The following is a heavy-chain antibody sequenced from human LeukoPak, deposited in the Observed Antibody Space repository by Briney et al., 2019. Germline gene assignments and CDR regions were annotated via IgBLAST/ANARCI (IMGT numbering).Heavy chain of an antibody. CDR1: GFTFDDYA. J-gene: IGHJ5*02. CDR2: ISWNSGSI. CDR3: AKGQYYDILTGYYPSGWFDP. Sequence: PGGSLRLSCAASGFTFDDYAMHWVRQAPGKGLEWVSGISWNSGSIGYADAVKGRCTIPRDNSKNRLDLQMNSLSAEDTDVSYCAKGQYYDILTGYYPSGWFDPWGQGTLVTVSS. V-gene: IGHV3-9*01. D-gene: IGHD3-9*01.